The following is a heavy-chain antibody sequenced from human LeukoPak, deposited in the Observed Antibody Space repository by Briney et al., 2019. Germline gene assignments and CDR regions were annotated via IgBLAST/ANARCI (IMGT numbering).Heavy chain of an antibody. D-gene: IGHD1-1*01. CDR1: GGSISSYY. V-gene: IGHV4-59*01. CDR3: ARDWVHYYGMDV. CDR2: IYYSGST. Sequence: SETLSLTCTVSGGSISSYYWSWIRQPPGKGLEWIGYIYYSGSTNYNPSLKSRVTISVDTSKNQFSLKLSSVTAAGTAVYYCARDWVHYYGMDVWGQGTTVTVSS. J-gene: IGHJ6*02.